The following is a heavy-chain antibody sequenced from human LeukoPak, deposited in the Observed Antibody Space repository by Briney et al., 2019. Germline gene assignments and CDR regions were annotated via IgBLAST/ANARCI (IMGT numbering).Heavy chain of an antibody. V-gene: IGHV3-9*01. D-gene: IGHD6-19*01. J-gene: IGHJ4*02. Sequence: GRSLRLSCAASGFTFDDYAMHWVRQAPGKGLEWVSGISWNSGSIGYADSVKGRFTISRDNAKNSLHLQMNSLRAEDTALYYCAKANTYSSGWYDYRGQGTLVTVSS. CDR3: AKANTYSSGWYDY. CDR1: GFTFDDYA. CDR2: ISWNSGSI.